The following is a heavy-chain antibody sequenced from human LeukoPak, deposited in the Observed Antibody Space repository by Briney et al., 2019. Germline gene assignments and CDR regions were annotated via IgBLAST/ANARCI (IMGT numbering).Heavy chain of an antibody. CDR1: GGSINFYY. Sequence: PSETLSLTCTVSGGSINFYYWSWIRQPAGKGLEWIGRIYSTGSTNYSPSLKSRVTISVDTSKNQFSLRLSSVTAADTAVYYCAREVGRLSDAFDIWGQGTMVTVSS. D-gene: IGHD2-15*01. J-gene: IGHJ3*02. CDR2: IYSTGST. CDR3: AREVGRLSDAFDI. V-gene: IGHV4-4*07.